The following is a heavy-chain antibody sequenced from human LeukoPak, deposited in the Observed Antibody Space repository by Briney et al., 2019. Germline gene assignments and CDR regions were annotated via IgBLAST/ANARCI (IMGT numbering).Heavy chain of an antibody. J-gene: IGHJ4*02. CDR1: GYTFTSYY. CDR3: ARDSSGYYYGV. Sequence: ASVKVSCKAPGYTFTSYYMHWVRQAPGQGLEWMGIINPSGGSTSYAQKFQGRVTMTRDTSTSTVYMELSSLRSEDTAVYYCARDSSGYYYGVWGQGTLVTVSS. CDR2: INPSGGST. D-gene: IGHD3-22*01. V-gene: IGHV1-46*01.